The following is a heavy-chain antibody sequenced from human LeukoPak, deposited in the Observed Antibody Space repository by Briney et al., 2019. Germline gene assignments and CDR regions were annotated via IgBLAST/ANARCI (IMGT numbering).Heavy chain of an antibody. CDR1: GFIFGDYA. CDR2: IRNKAYSATT. D-gene: IGHD3-22*01. CDR3: TRDRHDLESSGYPSWFDS. Sequence: QAGGSLRLSCTCSGFIFGDYAMSWVRQAPGRGLAWVSFIRNKAYSATTEYAASVKGRFTISRDDSKSVAYLQMNSLKTEDTAVYYCTRDRHDLESSGYPSWFDSWGQGTLVTVSS. V-gene: IGHV3-49*04. J-gene: IGHJ5*01.